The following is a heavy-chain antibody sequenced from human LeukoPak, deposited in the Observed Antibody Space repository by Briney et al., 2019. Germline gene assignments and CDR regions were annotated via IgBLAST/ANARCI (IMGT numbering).Heavy chain of an antibody. CDR3: AKDPLASRYCSSTSCYTNWFDP. Sequence: GGSLRLSCAASGFTFSSYAMSWVRQAPGKGLEWVSAISGSGGSTYYADSVKGRFTISRDNSENTLYLQMNSLRAEDTAVYYCAKDPLASRYCSSTSCYTNWFDPWGQGTLVTVSS. CDR1: GFTFSSYA. V-gene: IGHV3-23*01. J-gene: IGHJ5*02. D-gene: IGHD2-2*02. CDR2: ISGSGGST.